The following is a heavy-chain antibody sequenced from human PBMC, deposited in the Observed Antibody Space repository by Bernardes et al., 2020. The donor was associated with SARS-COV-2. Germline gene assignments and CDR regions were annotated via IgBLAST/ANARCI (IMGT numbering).Heavy chain of an antibody. CDR2: SYSSGGS. D-gene: IGHD2-21*01. CDR3: AGSSCGIDCYIGGLRSWDYGMDV. V-gene: IGHV4-39*01. J-gene: IGHJ6*02. Sequence: LALTFIVSGGSISNSNYYWGWIRQPPGKGLEWIGTSYSSGGSYYNPSLQSRVRASVDTSKNQFSLRLSSVTTADTAIYYCAGSSCGIDCYIGGLRSWDYGMDVWGQGTTVTVSS. CDR1: GGSISNSNYY.